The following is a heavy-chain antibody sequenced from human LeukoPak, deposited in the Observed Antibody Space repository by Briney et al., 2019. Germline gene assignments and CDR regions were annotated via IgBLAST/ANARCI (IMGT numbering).Heavy chain of an antibody. J-gene: IGHJ6*03. CDR1: GFTFSGSA. Sequence: GGSLSLSCAASGFTFSGSAMHWVRQASGKGLEWVGRIRSKANSYATAFAASVKGRFTISRDDSKNTAYLQMNSLKTEDTAVYYCTSLSSVQLEGHRLERKKYYYYMDVWGKGTTVTVSS. CDR3: TSLSSVQLEGHRLERKKYYYYMDV. V-gene: IGHV3-73*01. CDR2: IRSKANSYAT. D-gene: IGHD1-1*01.